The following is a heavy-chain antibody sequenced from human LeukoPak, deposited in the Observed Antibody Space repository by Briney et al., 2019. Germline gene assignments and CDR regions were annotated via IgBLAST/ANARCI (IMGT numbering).Heavy chain of an antibody. CDR1: GFFVNEYY. Sequence: GRSLRLSCAASGFFVNEYYMSWIRQAPGKGLEWVSYISSSGGIKNYADSVRGRFTISRDKANNSLYLQMNSLSAEDTAVYYCAKTADLYYHYYMDVWGKGTTVTVSS. V-gene: IGHV3-11*01. CDR2: ISSSGGIK. D-gene: IGHD1-1*01. CDR3: AKTADLYYHYYMDV. J-gene: IGHJ6*03.